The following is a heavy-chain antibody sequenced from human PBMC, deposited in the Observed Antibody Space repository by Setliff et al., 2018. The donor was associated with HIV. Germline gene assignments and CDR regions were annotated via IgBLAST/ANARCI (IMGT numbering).Heavy chain of an antibody. CDR3: ARGGPARVALLYWFDP. CDR1: GYNFVGYG. V-gene: IGHV1-18*01. CDR2: MNTYNGNT. Sequence: ASAKVSCKASGYNFVGYGINWLRQAPGQGLEWMEWMNTYNGNTKYGQKFQVSVTMTTDTSTITVYMELRHLRSDDTAVYFCARGGPARVALLYWFDPWGQGTLVTVSS. J-gene: IGHJ5*02. D-gene: IGHD2-21*01.